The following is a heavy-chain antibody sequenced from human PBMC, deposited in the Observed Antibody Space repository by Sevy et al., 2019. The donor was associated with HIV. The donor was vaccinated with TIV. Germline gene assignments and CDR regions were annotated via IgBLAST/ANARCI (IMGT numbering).Heavy chain of an antibody. CDR2: ISASGRST. J-gene: IGHJ6*02. D-gene: IGHD2-15*01. CDR3: AKGYCSGGSCPRDYYYYGMDV. CDR1: GFTFSSYA. V-gene: IGHV3-23*01. Sequence: GGSLRLSCAASGFTFSSYAMNWVRQAPGKGLEWVSSISASGRSTYYADSVEGRFTISRDNSKNTQYLQMNSLRGDDTAVYYCAKGYCSGGSCPRDYYYYGMDVWGQGTTVTVSS.